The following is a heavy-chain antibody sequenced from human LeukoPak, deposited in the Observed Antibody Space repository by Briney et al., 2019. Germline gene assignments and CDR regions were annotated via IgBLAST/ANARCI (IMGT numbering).Heavy chain of an antibody. V-gene: IGHV4-39*01. CDR3: ARARSLYLSSRYYYYYYMDV. D-gene: IGHD3-10*01. CDR1: GGSTGSKSYY. CDR2: VDYSGTT. J-gene: IGHJ6*03. Sequence: PSETLPLTCTVSGGSTGSKSYYWGWIRQPPGKGLEWIGNVDYSGTTTYNPSLKSRVTISVDTSKNQFSLKLSSVTAADTAVYYCARARSLYLSSRYYYYYYMDVWGKGTTVTVSS.